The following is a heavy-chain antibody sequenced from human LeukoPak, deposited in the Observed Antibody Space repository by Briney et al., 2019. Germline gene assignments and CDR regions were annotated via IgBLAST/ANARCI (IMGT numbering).Heavy chain of an antibody. CDR3: AKDRRLHPGYFDC. V-gene: IGHV3-30*02. D-gene: IGHD3-10*01. CDR2: IRYDGSNK. CDR1: GFTFSSYG. J-gene: IGHJ4*01. Sequence: GGSLSLSCAVSGFTFSSYGMHWVRQAPGKGLEWVAFIRYDGSNKYYADSVKGRFTISRDNSKNTLYLQMNSLRAEDTAVYYCAKDRRLHPGYFDCWGQEPWSPSPQ.